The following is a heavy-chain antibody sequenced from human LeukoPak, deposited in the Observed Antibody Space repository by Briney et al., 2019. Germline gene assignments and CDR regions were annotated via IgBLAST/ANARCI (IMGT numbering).Heavy chain of an antibody. V-gene: IGHV1-2*06. CDR3: ARRGGYSYGYNYFDY. CDR1: GYTFTGYY. J-gene: IGHJ4*02. D-gene: IGHD5-18*01. Sequence: ASVKVSCKASGYTFTGYYMHWVRQAPGQGLEWMGRINPNSGGTNYAQKFQGRVTMTRDTSISTAYMELSRLRSDDTAVHYCARRGGYSYGYNYFDYWGQGTLVTVSS. CDR2: INPNSGGT.